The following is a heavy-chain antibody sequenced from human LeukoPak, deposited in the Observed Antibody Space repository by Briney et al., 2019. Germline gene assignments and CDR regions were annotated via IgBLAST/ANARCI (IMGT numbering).Heavy chain of an antibody. V-gene: IGHV1-18*01. J-gene: IGHJ5*02. CDR1: GYTFTSYG. CDR2: ISAYTGNT. CDR3: ARDRQQLLFDP. Sequence: GSAVKVSCKASGYTFTSYGISWVRQAPGHGLEWMGWISAYTGNTNYAQKLQGRATMHTDTSTSKAYMHLRSLSSDDTPVYYFARDRQQLLFDPWGQGTLVTVSS. D-gene: IGHD6-13*01.